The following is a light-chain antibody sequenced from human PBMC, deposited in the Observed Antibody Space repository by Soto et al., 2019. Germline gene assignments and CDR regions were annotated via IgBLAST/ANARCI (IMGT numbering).Light chain of an antibody. J-gene: IGKJ1*01. CDR1: QSVSSS. CDR2: GAS. Sequence: EIVMTQSPATLSVSPGERATLSCRASQSVSSSLAWYQQKPGQPPRLLIYGASTRATGVPARFSGSGSGTEFTLTISSLQSEDFAVYYCQQYNNWPWTFGLGTKVEIK. V-gene: IGKV3-15*01. CDR3: QQYNNWPWT.